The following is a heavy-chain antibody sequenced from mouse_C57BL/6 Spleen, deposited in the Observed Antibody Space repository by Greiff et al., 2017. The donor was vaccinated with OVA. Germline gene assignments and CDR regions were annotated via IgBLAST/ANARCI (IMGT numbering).Heavy chain of an antibody. V-gene: IGHV14-4*01. D-gene: IGHD2-3*01. CDR3: TRWPQGDY. CDR1: GFNIKDDY. CDR2: IDPENGDT. J-gene: IGHJ2*01. Sequence: EVQLQQSGAELVRPGASVKLSCTASGFNIKDDYMHWVKQRPEQGLEWIGWIDPENGDTEYASKFQGKATITADTSSNTAYLPLSSLTSEDTAVYYWTRWPQGDYWGQGTTLTVSS.